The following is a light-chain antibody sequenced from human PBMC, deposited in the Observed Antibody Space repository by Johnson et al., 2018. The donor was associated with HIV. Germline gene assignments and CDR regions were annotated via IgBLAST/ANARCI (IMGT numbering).Light chain of an antibody. Sequence: QSVLTQPPSVSAAPGQTVTISCSGSSSNIGNNYVSWYQQLPGRAPKLLIYDNNKRPSGIPDRFSASKSGTSATLDITGLQTGDEADYYCGTWDSSLGAHYVFGTGTKVTVL. CDR2: DNN. CDR3: GTWDSSLGAHYV. CDR1: SSNIGNNY. V-gene: IGLV1-51*01. J-gene: IGLJ1*01.